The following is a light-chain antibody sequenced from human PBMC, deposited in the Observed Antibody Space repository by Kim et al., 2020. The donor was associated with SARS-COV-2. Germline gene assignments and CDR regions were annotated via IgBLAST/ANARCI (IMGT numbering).Light chain of an antibody. J-gene: IGKJ2*01. CDR1: QSVGTN. CDR3: QQYNRWAPYI. V-gene: IGKV3-15*01. CDR2: GAS. Sequence: EIVMTQSPATLSVSLGERATLSCRASQSVGTNLAWYQLRPGQAPRLLIYGASTRATGVPARFSGSGSGTEFTLTITSPQSEDFAVYYCQQYNRWAPYIVGQGTKLEI.